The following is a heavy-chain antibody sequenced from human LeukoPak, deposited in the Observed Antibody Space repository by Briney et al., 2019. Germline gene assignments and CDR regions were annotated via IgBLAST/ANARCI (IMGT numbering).Heavy chain of an antibody. J-gene: IGHJ4*02. D-gene: IGHD3-9*01. V-gene: IGHV3-23*01. CDR2: IGGGNT. CDR3: ARSKDLRLDDIYY. CDR1: GFTFGTYP. Sequence: GGSLRLSCAASGFTFGTYPMNWVRQAPGKGLEWVSTIGGGNTYDADSVKGRFTISRDNSKNTLFLQMSSLRAEDTAVYYCARSKDLRLDDIYYWGQGTLVTVSS.